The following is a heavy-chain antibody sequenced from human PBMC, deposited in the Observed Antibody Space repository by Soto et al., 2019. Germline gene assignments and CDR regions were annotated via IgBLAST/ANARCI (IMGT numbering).Heavy chain of an antibody. CDR3: AAEGGFCSGTSCYDGGRYYYYGMDV. CDR1: GFIFSTYS. Sequence: QSGGSRLSCAASGFIFSTYSMNWVRQAPGKGLEWVSYISGSSSITYYADSVKGRFTVSRDNAKNSLYLQMNSLRDEDTAVYYCAAEGGFCSGTSCYDGGRYYYYGMDVWGQGTTVTVSS. V-gene: IGHV3-48*02. J-gene: IGHJ6*02. CDR2: ISGSSSIT. D-gene: IGHD2-2*01.